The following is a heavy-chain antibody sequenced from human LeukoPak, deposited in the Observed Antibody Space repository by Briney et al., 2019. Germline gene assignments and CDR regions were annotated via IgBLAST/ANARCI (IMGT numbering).Heavy chain of an antibody. V-gene: IGHV3-7*01. J-gene: IGHJ6*02. D-gene: IGHD3-22*01. CDR3: AREASYFDSSGYYYYYYYGLDV. CDR1: GFTFSSHW. CDR2: IKQDGSEK. Sequence: PGGYLRLSCAAFGFTFSSHWMSWVRQAPGKGLEWVANIKQDGSEKYYVDSVKGRFTISRNNAKNSLYLQMSSLRAEDTAVYYCAREASYFDSSGYYYYYYYGLDVWGQGTTVTVSS.